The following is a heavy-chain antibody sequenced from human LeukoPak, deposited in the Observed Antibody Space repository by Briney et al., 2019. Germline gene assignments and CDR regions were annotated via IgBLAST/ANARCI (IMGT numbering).Heavy chain of an antibody. J-gene: IGHJ4*02. CDR2: ISWNSGSI. V-gene: IGHV3-9*03. CDR3: AKDSGDGYNSVYFDY. CDR1: GFTFDDYA. D-gene: IGHD5-24*01. Sequence: PGRSLRLSCAASGFTFDDYAMHWVRQAPGKGLEWVSGISWNSGSIGYADSVKGRFTISRDNAKNSLYLQMNSLRAEDMALYYCAKDSGDGYNSVYFDYWGQGTLVTVSS.